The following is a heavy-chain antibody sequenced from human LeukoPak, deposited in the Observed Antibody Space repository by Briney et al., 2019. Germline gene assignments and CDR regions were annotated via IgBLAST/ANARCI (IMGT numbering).Heavy chain of an antibody. CDR1: GFTFSSYS. V-gene: IGHV3-21*01. CDR2: ISTSSSYI. Sequence: PGGSLRLSCAASGFTFSSYSMNWVRQAPGKGLEWVSFISTSSSYIYYADSVKGRFTISRDNAKNSLYLQMDSLRAEDTAVYYCARDNSVGDVAWWFDPWGQGTLVTVSS. J-gene: IGHJ5*02. CDR3: ARDNSVGDVAWWFDP. D-gene: IGHD1-26*01.